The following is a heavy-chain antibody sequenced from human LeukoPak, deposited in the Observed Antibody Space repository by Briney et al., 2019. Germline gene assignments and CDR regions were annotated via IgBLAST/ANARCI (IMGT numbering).Heavy chain of an antibody. CDR1: GFTFSSYA. Sequence: GGSLRLSCAASGFTFSSYAMHWVRQAPGKGLEWVAVISYDGSNKYYADSVKGRFTISRDNSKNTLYLQMNSLRAEDTAVYYCARDISWTPYWGQGTLVTVSS. J-gene: IGHJ4*02. V-gene: IGHV3-30*14. CDR2: ISYDGSNK. CDR3: ARDISWTPY. D-gene: IGHD3-16*02.